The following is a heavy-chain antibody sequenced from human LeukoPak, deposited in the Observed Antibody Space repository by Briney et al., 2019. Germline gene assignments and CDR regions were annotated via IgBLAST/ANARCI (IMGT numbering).Heavy chain of an antibody. CDR1: GYTFTSYD. Sequence: ASVTVSCKASGYTFTSYDINWVRQATGQGLEWMGWMNPNSGSTGYAQKFQGRVTMTRTTSISTAYMELSSLRSEDTAVYSCERVGLLRYDFWSGYYPTTGMDVWGQGTTVTV. J-gene: IGHJ6*02. CDR3: ERVGLLRYDFWSGYYPTTGMDV. CDR2: MNPNSGST. V-gene: IGHV1-8*01. D-gene: IGHD3-3*01.